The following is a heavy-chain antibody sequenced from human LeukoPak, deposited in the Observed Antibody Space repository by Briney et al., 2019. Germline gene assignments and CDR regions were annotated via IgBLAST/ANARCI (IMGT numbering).Heavy chain of an antibody. Sequence: GSSVKVSCKASGGTFISYAISWVRQAPGQGLEWMGGIIPIFGTANYAQKFQGRVTITTDESTSTAYMELSSLRSEDTAVYYCASSNCSSTSCYIAFDIWGQGTMVTVSS. D-gene: IGHD2-2*02. CDR2: IIPIFGTA. J-gene: IGHJ3*02. CDR1: GGTFISYA. CDR3: ASSNCSSTSCYIAFDI. V-gene: IGHV1-69*05.